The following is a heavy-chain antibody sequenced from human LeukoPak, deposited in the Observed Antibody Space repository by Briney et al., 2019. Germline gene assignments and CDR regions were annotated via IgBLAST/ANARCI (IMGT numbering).Heavy chain of an antibody. V-gene: IGHV4-4*07. J-gene: IGHJ4*02. CDR3: ARRTYFYDSSGYYFDY. CDR2: IYTSGST. D-gene: IGHD3-22*01. CDR1: GGSISSYY. Sequence: SETLSLTCTVSGGSISSYYWSWIRQPAGKGLEWIGRIYTSGSTNYNPSLKSRVTISVDTSKNQFSLKLSSVTAADTAVYYCARRTYFYDSSGYYFDYWGQGTLVTVSS.